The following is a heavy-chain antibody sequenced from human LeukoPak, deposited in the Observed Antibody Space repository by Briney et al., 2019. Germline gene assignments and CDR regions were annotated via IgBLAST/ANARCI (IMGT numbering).Heavy chain of an antibody. CDR1: GYTFTSYG. CDR2: ISAYNGNT. V-gene: IGHV1-18*04. D-gene: IGHD6-25*01. J-gene: IGHJ3*01. CDR3: ARDRLHAFDF. Sequence: ASVKVSCKASGYTFTSYGISWVRQAPGQGLEWMGWISAYNGNTNYAQKFQDRLILTTDTSTTTAYMELRSLRSDDTAMYYCARDRLHAFDFWGQGTEVTVPS.